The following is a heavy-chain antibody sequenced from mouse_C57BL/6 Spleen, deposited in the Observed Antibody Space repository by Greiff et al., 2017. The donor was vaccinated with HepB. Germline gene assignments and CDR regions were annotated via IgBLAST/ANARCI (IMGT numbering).Heavy chain of an antibody. D-gene: IGHD2-4*01. CDR2: IYWDDDK. V-gene: IGHV8-12*01. Sequence: QVTLKESGPGILQSSQTLSLTCSFSGFSLSTSGMGVSWIRQPSGKGLEWLAHIYWDDDKRYNPSLKSRLTISKDTSRNQVFLKITSVDTADTATYYCARRGGIYYDYESYAMDYWGQGTSVTVSS. CDR3: ARRGGIYYDYESYAMDY. J-gene: IGHJ4*01. CDR1: GFSLSTSGMG.